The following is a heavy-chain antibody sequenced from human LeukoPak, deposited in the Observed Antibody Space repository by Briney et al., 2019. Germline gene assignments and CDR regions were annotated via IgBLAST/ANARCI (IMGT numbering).Heavy chain of an antibody. J-gene: IGHJ6*03. D-gene: IGHD6-19*01. V-gene: IGHV3-48*01. Sequence: GGSLRLSCAASGFTFSSYSMNWFRQAPGKGLEWVSYISSSSSTIYYADSVKGRFTISSDNAKNSLYLQMNSLTAEHTAVYYCARDGSYQWAQGYYMDVWGKGTTVTVSS. CDR3: ARDGSYQWAQGYYMDV. CDR2: ISSSSSTI. CDR1: GFTFSSYS.